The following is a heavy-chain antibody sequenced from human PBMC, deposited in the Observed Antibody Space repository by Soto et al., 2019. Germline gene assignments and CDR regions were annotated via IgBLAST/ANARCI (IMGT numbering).Heavy chain of an antibody. Sequence: ASVKVSCKASGYTFTSYGISWVRQAPGQGLEWMGWISAYNGNTNYAQKLQGRVTMTTDTSTSTAYMELSSLRTEDTAVYYCARALDFWSAYFDYWGQGSLVTVSS. D-gene: IGHD3-3*01. CDR2: ISAYNGNT. J-gene: IGHJ4*02. CDR3: ARALDFWSAYFDY. CDR1: GYTFTSYG. V-gene: IGHV1-18*01.